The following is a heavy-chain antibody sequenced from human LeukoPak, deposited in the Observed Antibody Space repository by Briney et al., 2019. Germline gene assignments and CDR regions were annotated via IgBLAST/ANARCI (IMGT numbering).Heavy chain of an antibody. Sequence: PGGSLRLSCEVSGFTFSNYWMHWVRQAPGKGLVWVSRINTDGSNTDYADSVKGRFTISRDNAKNTLYLQMNSLRVEDTAVYYCARGHSLLNYDGGQGSLVTVSS. V-gene: IGHV3-74*01. CDR2: INTDGSNT. CDR3: ARGHSLLNYD. D-gene: IGHD3-3*01. CDR1: GFTFSNYW. J-gene: IGHJ4*02.